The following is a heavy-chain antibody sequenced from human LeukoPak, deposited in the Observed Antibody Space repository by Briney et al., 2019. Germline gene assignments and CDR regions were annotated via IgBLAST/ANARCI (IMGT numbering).Heavy chain of an antibody. Sequence: PGGSLRLSRAASGFTFSSYSINWVRQAPGKGLEWVSSISGSSDYIYYAASVKGRFTISRDNAKNSLYLQMNSLRAEDTAVYYCARDDYGGNDYFDYWGQGTLVTVSS. V-gene: IGHV3-21*01. CDR3: ARDDYGGNDYFDY. J-gene: IGHJ4*02. CDR1: GFTFSSYS. CDR2: ISGSSDYI. D-gene: IGHD4-23*01.